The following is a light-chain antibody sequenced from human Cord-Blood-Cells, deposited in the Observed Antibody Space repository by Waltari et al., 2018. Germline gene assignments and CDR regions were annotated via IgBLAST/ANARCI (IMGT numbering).Light chain of an antibody. Sequence: QSALTQPRSVSGSPGQSVTISCTGTSSDVGCYNYVSWYQQHPGKAPKLMIYDVSKRPSGVPDCFSGSKSGNTASLTISGLQAEDEADYYCCSYAGSYTYVFGTGTKVTVL. CDR2: DVS. CDR1: SSDVGCYNY. CDR3: CSYAGSYTYV. V-gene: IGLV2-11*01. J-gene: IGLJ1*01.